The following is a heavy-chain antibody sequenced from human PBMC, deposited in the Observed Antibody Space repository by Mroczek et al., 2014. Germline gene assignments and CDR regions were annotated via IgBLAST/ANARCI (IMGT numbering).Heavy chain of an antibody. CDR1: GGSISSYY. D-gene: IGHD6-13*01. V-gene: IGHV4-4*07. CDR2: IYTSGST. Sequence: QVQLQESGPGLVKPSETLSLTCTVSGGSISSYYWSWIRQPAGKGLEWIGRIYTSGSTNYNPSLKSRVTMSVDTSKNQFSLKLSSVTAADTAVYYCARDLRLSSSWYDPPLSRGFDYWGQGTLVTVSS. J-gene: IGHJ4*02. CDR3: ARDLRLSSSWYDPPLSRGFDY.